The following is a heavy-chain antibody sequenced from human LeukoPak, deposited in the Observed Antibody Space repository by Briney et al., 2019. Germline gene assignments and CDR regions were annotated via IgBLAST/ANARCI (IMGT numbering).Heavy chain of an antibody. Sequence: GGSLRLSCAASGFTFSSYGMHWVRQAPGKGLEWVAVIWYDGSNKYYPDSVKGRFTISRDNSKNTLYLQMNSLRAEDTAVYYCARDAPGPHGPVAGHNWFDPWGQGTLVTVSS. CDR3: ARDAPGPHGPVAGHNWFDP. CDR2: IWYDGSNK. V-gene: IGHV3-33*01. CDR1: GFTFSSYG. J-gene: IGHJ5*02. D-gene: IGHD6-19*01.